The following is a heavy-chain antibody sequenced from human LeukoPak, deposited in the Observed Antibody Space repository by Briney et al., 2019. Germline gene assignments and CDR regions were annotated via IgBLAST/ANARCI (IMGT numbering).Heavy chain of an antibody. Sequence: PGGSLRLSCAASGFTFSSYSMNWVRQAPGKGLAWVPSISSSSSYIYYADSVKGRFTISRDNAKNSLYLQMNSLRAEDTAVYYCARADPLAAAGEVDYWGQGTLVTVSS. CDR2: ISSSSSYI. CDR1: GFTFSSYS. V-gene: IGHV3-21*01. D-gene: IGHD6-13*01. CDR3: ARADPLAAAGEVDY. J-gene: IGHJ4*02.